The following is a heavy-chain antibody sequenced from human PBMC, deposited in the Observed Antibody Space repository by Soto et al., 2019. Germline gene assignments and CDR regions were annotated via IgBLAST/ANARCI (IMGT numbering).Heavy chain of an antibody. V-gene: IGHV3-30*18. CDR1: GFTFNTYA. CDR3: AKDPITTGWSANYFDY. J-gene: IGHJ4*02. CDR2: ISSDGFNK. D-gene: IGHD6-19*01. Sequence: QVQLVESGGGVVQPGRSLRLSCTASGFTFNTYAMHWVRQAPGRGLEWVAIISSDGFNKYYADSVKGRFTISRDNSKNTLYVQMNNLRAEDTAVYNCAKDPITTGWSANYFDYWGQGTLVTVSS.